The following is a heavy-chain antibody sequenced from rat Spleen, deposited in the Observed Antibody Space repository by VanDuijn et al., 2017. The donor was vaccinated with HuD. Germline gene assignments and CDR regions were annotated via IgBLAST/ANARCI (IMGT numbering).Heavy chain of an antibody. J-gene: IGHJ2*01. Sequence: EVQLVESGGGLVQPGRSMKLSCAASGFTFSNYGMAWIRQAPTKGLEWVASISIGGYNTYYRDSVKGRFAISRDNAENTVYLQMNSLRSEDTATYYCAKDREYYGYNSFGYWGQGVMVTVSS. D-gene: IGHD1-9*01. CDR2: ISIGGYNT. CDR3: AKDREYYGYNSFGY. V-gene: IGHV5S13*01. CDR1: GFTFSNYG.